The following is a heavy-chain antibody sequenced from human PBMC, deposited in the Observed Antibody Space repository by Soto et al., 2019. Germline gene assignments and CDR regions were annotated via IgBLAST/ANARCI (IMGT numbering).Heavy chain of an antibody. CDR1: GGSISSYY. CDR3: AREAPSGDSSSWYPNWFDP. CDR2: IYTSGST. D-gene: IGHD6-13*01. J-gene: IGHJ5*02. V-gene: IGHV4-4*07. Sequence: PSETLSLTCTVSGGSISSYYWSWIRQPAGKGLEWIGRIYTSGSTNYNPSLKSRVTMSVDTSKNQFSLKLSSVTAADTAVYYCAREAPSGDSSSWYPNWFDPWGQGTLVTVSS.